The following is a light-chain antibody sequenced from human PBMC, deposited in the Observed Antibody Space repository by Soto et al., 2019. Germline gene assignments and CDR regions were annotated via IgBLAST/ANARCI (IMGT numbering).Light chain of an antibody. V-gene: IGKV3-20*01. Sequence: EILLTQSPGTLSLSPGEVATLSCRASQSVRSSFLAWYQHKPGQAPRLLIYDASIRATGTPDRFSGSASGPDFTLTISRLEPEDSAMDYCHQAATSPHTFGQGTKVEAK. CDR3: HQAATSPHT. CDR2: DAS. J-gene: IGKJ1*01. CDR1: QSVRSSF.